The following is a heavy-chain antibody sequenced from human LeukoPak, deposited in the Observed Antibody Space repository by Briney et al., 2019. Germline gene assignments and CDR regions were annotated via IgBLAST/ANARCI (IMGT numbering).Heavy chain of an antibody. CDR2: IVVGSGDT. CDR3: AAGPYGGLDV. J-gene: IGHJ6*02. CDR1: GFTFSNSA. D-gene: IGHD4-17*01. V-gene: IGHV1-58*02. Sequence: ASVKVSCKASGFTFSNSAMQWVRQARGQRLEWIGWIVVGSGDTSYAQKFQGRVTITRDMSTSTAYMDLSSLRSEDTAVYFCAAGPYGGLDVWGQGTTVTVSS.